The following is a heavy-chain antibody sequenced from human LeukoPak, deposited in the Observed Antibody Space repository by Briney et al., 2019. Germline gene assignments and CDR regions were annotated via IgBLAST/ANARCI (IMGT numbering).Heavy chain of an antibody. CDR1: GGSISSSSYY. J-gene: IGHJ5*02. D-gene: IGHD2-2*01. Sequence: TSETLSLTCTVSGGSISSSSYYWGWIRQPPGKGLEWIGSVYYSGSTYYNPSLKSRVTISVDTSKNQFSLKLSSVTAADTAVYYCARDQRGRYCSSTSCDNWFDPWGQGTLVTVSS. CDR2: VYYSGST. V-gene: IGHV4-39*02. CDR3: ARDQRGRYCSSTSCDNWFDP.